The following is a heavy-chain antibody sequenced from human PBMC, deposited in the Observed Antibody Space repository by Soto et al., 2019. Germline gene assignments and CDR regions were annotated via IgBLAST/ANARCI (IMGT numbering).Heavy chain of an antibody. D-gene: IGHD5-18*01. CDR2: ISYDGRNE. J-gene: IGHJ3*02. Sequence: PGESLKISCAASGFTFSSYGMHWVRQAPGKGLEWVASISYDGRNEYYADSVKGRFTISRDNSKNTLYLQMNSLRAEDTAVYYCAKDQAVGRYSYGFDAFDIWGQGTMVTVSS. CDR3: AKDQAVGRYSYGFDAFDI. V-gene: IGHV3-30*18. CDR1: GFTFSSYG.